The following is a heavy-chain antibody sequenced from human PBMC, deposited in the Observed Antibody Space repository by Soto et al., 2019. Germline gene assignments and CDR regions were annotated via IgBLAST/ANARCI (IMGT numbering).Heavy chain of an antibody. Sequence: SETLSLTCAVSGGSISSGGYSWSWIRQPPGKGLEWIGYIYHSGSTYYNPSLKSRVTISVDRSKNQFPLKLSSVTAADTAVYYCAREVVRGVTAYYGMDVWGQGTTVTVSS. V-gene: IGHV4-30-2*01. CDR3: AREVVRGVTAYYGMDV. J-gene: IGHJ6*02. D-gene: IGHD3-10*01. CDR2: IYHSGST. CDR1: GGSISSGGYS.